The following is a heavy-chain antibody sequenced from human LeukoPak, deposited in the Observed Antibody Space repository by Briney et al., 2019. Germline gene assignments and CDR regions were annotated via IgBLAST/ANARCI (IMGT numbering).Heavy chain of an antibody. J-gene: IGHJ5*02. CDR1: GYSISGGYY. D-gene: IGHD3-3*01. CDR2: IYHSGST. Sequence: PSETLSLTCTVSGYSISGGYYWGWIRQPPGKGLEWIGSIYHSGSTYYNPSLKSRVTISVDTSKNQFSLKLSSVTAADTAVYYCASYDFWSDQTFDPWGQGTLVTVSS. CDR3: ASYDFWSDQTFDP. V-gene: IGHV4-38-2*02.